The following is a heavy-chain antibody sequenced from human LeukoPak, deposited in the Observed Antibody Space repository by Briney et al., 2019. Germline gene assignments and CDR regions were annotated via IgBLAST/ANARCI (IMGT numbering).Heavy chain of an antibody. CDR3: ARGPGGGATYYDGDAFDI. Sequence: PSETLSLTCTVSGGSMSSYYWSWIRQSPGKGLEWIGYIYYSGSTNYNPSLKSRVTISVDTSKNQFSLKLSSVTAVDTAVYYCARGPGGGATYYDGDAFDIWGQGTMVTVSS. D-gene: IGHD1-26*01. V-gene: IGHV4-59*01. CDR2: IYYSGST. CDR1: GGSMSSYY. J-gene: IGHJ3*02.